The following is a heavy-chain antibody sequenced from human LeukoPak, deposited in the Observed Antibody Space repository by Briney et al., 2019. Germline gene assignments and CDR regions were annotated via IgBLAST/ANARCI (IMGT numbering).Heavy chain of an antibody. J-gene: IGHJ5*02. D-gene: IGHD2-15*01. CDR2: IYSGGST. V-gene: IGHV3-66*01. CDR3: ARAGDCSGGSCYGWFDP. Sequence: GGSLRLSCAASEFSVGSNYMTWVRQAPGKGLEWVSLIYSGGSTYYADSVKGRFTISRDNSKNTLYLQMNSLRAEDTAVYYCARAGDCSGGSCYGWFDPWGQGTLVTVSS. CDR1: EFSVGSNY.